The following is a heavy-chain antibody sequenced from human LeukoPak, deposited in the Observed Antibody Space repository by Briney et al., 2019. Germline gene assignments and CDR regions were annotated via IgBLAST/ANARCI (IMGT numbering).Heavy chain of an antibody. CDR1: GFTVSSNY. V-gene: IGHV3-53*01. CDR3: ARDTGLLFAYATEARDAFDI. J-gene: IGHJ3*02. D-gene: IGHD2/OR15-2a*01. CDR2: IYSGGST. Sequence: PGGSLRLSCAASGFTVSSNYMSWVRQAPGKGLEWVSVIYSGGSTYYADSVKGRFTISRDNSKNTLYLQMNSLRAEDTAVYYCARDTGLLFAYATEARDAFDIWGQGTMVTVSS.